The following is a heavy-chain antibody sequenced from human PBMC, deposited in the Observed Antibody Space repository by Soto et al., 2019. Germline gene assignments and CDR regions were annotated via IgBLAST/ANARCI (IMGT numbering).Heavy chain of an antibody. CDR3: ANLYDSSGYYAGDVD. CDR2: ISGSGGST. Sequence: LRLSCSASGXTFSSYAMSWVRQAPGKGLEWVSAISGSGGSTYYADSVKGRFTISRDNSKNTLYLQMNSLRAEDTAVYYCANLYDSSGYYAGDVDWGQGTLVTVSS. D-gene: IGHD3-22*01. CDR1: GXTFSSYA. J-gene: IGHJ4*02. V-gene: IGHV3-23*01.